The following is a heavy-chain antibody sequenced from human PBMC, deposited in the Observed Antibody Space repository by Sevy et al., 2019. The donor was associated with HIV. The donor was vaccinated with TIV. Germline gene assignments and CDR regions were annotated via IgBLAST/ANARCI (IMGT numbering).Heavy chain of an antibody. D-gene: IGHD6-25*01. V-gene: IGHV3-73*01. CDR1: GFTFSDSA. CDR2: IRSKANTYAT. Sequence: GGSLRLSCTASGFTFSDSAMHWVRQASGKGLEWVARIRSKANTYATVHAASMRGRFTISRDDSKNTTYLQMNSLKTEDTAVYYYIPGYSPNFGNWGQGTLVTVSS. J-gene: IGHJ4*02. CDR3: IPGYSPNFGN.